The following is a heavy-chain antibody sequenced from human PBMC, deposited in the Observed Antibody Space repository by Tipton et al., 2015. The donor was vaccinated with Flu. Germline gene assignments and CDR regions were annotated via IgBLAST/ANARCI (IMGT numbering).Heavy chain of an antibody. D-gene: IGHD2-2*01. CDR1: GFTFSSYA. CDR2: ISGSGGST. V-gene: IGHV3-23*01. Sequence: GSLRLSCAASGFTFSSYAMSWVRQAPGKGLEWVSAISGSGGSTYYADSVKGRFTISRDNAKNSLYLQMNSLRAEDTAVYYCARDNQLVSAYFDYWGQGTLVTVSS. J-gene: IGHJ4*02. CDR3: ARDNQLVSAYFDY.